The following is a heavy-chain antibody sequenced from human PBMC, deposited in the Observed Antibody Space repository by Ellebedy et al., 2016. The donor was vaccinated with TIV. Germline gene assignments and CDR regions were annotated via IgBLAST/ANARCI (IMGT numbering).Heavy chain of an antibody. Sequence: PGGSLRLSCAASGFVFSSYTMWWVRQTPGKGLEWVAVTSFDGKNKHYADPVKGRFTISRDNSQNTLYLHMHSLRDEDTAVYYSARDPYSSGWSAIGYFDLWGQGALVTVSS. CDR1: GFVFSSYT. V-gene: IGHV3-30*04. J-gene: IGHJ4*02. D-gene: IGHD6-19*01. CDR3: ARDPYSSGWSAIGYFDL. CDR2: TSFDGKNK.